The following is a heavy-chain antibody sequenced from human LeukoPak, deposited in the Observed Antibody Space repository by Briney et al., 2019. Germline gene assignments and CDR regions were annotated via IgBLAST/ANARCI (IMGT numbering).Heavy chain of an antibody. Sequence: GGSLRLSCAASGFSLNIYDMVWVRQAPGKGLEWVAVMLYDGSNEYYADSVKGRFTISRDNSKNTLYLQMNSLRAEDTAVYYCARESNGLEYWGQGALVTVSS. CDR2: MLYDGSNE. D-gene: IGHD3-22*01. J-gene: IGHJ4*02. CDR3: ARESNGLEY. V-gene: IGHV3-30*03. CDR1: GFSLNIYD.